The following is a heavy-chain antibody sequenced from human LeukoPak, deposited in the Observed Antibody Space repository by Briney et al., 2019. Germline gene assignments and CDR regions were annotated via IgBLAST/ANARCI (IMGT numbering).Heavy chain of an antibody. D-gene: IGHD2-2*01. V-gene: IGHV3-7*01. CDR3: ARGQLLDY. CDR2: INQDGSEK. J-gene: IGHJ4*02. CDR1: GFTFNNYW. Sequence: GGSLRLSCAASGFTFNNYWMSWVRQAPGKGLEWVANINQDGSEKYYVDSVKGRFTISRDNAKNSLYLQMNSLRVEDTAVHHCARGQLLDYWGQGALVTVSS.